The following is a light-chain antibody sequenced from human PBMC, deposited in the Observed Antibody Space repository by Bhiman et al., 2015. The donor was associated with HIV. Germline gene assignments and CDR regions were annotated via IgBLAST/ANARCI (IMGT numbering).Light chain of an antibody. J-gene: IGLJ1*01. CDR3: RAWDNSQYV. CDR2: QDS. V-gene: IGLV3-1*01. CDR1: KLGNKY. Sequence: SYELTQPPSVSVSPGQTASITCSGDKLGNKYASWYQQKARQSPVLVIYQDSKRPSGIPERFSGSNSGNTATLTISGTQAMDEADYYCRAWDNSQYVFGPGTKVTVL.